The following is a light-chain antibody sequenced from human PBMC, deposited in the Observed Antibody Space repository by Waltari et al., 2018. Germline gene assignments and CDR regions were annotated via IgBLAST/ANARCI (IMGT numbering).Light chain of an antibody. CDR2: DVS. V-gene: IGLV2-14*03. CDR3: ISYTTSDTMI. Sequence: QSALTQPASVSGSPGQSITISGTGNSSAVGAYNYVSWYQQHPGKVPKLIIYDVSHRPSGVSFRFSGSKSDNTASLTISGLQAEDEADYYCISYTTSDTMIFGGGTKLTVL. CDR1: SSAVGAYNY. J-gene: IGLJ2*01.